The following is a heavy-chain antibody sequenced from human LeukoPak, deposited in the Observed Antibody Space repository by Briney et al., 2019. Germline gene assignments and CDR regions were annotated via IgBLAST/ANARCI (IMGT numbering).Heavy chain of an antibody. CDR3: ARLVSADY. CDR1: GFTFSDYY. V-gene: IGHV4-34*01. Sequence: GSLRLSCAASGFTFSDYYMSWIRQPPGKGLEWIGEIDHSGSTNYNPSLKSRVTISVDTSKNQFSLKLSSVTAADTAVYYCARLVSADYWGQGTLVTVSS. D-gene: IGHD3-10*01. J-gene: IGHJ4*02. CDR2: IDHSGST.